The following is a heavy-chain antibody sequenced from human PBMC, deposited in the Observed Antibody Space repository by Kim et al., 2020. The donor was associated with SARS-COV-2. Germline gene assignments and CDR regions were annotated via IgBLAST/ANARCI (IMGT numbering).Heavy chain of an antibody. CDR1: GYTFTSYY. J-gene: IGHJ6*02. CDR3: ARDKDPVGLRYFDWSMDV. V-gene: IGHV1-46*01. Sequence: ASVKVSCKASGYTFTSYYMHWVRQAPGQGLEWMGIINPSGGSTSYAQKFQGRVTMTRDTSTSTVYMELSSLRSEDTAVYYCARDKDPVGLRYFDWSMDVWGQGTTVTVSS. D-gene: IGHD3-9*01. CDR2: INPSGGST.